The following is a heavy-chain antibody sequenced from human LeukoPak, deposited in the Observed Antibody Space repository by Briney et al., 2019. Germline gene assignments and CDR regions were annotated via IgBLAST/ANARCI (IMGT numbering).Heavy chain of an antibody. D-gene: IGHD4-23*01. CDR2: IRYDGSNN. Sequence: PGGSLRLSXAASGFTFSSYGMHWVRQAPGKGLEWVAFIRYDGSNNYYADSVKGRFTISRDNSKNTLYLQMNSLRAEDTAVYYCAKVEYGGNSSFYYYYYYMDVWGKGTTVTVSS. CDR3: AKVEYGGNSSFYYYYYYMDV. J-gene: IGHJ6*03. CDR1: GFTFSSYG. V-gene: IGHV3-30*02.